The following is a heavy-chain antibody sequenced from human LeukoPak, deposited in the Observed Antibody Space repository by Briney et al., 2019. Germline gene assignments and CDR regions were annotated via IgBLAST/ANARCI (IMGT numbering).Heavy chain of an antibody. V-gene: IGHV4-59*08. D-gene: IGHD3-9*01. Sequence: SETLSLTCTVSGDSFSYFYWSWIRQPPGKGLEWIGYIYNSGSTNYNPSLKSRVTISLDTSKNQFSLKLSSVTAADTAVYYCAPGIFDWLTREEYYFDYWGQGTLVTVSS. J-gene: IGHJ4*02. CDR1: GDSFSYFY. CDR3: APGIFDWLTREEYYFDY. CDR2: IYNSGST.